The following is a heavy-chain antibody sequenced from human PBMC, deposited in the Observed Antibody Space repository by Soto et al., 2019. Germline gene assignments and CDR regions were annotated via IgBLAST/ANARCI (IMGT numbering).Heavy chain of an antibody. D-gene: IGHD5-12*01. CDR3: AREGYSGYDWPPDDAFDI. J-gene: IGHJ3*02. CDR1: GYTFTSYG. Sequence: QVQLVQSGAEVKKPGASVKVSCKASGYTFTSYGISWVRQAPGQGLEWMGWISAYDGNTNYAQKLQGRVTMTTDTSTSTAYMELRSLRSDDTAVYYCAREGYSGYDWPPDDAFDIWGQGTMVTVSS. CDR2: ISAYDGNT. V-gene: IGHV1-18*01.